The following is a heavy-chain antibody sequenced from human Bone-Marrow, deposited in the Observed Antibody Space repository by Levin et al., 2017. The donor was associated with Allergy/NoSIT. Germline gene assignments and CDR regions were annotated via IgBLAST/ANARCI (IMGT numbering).Heavy chain of an antibody. CDR2: IKEDGSEK. CDR1: GFALSGYW. D-gene: IGHD3-3*01. J-gene: IGHJ6*02. Sequence: PGGSLRLSCAASGFALSGYWMHWVRQAPGKGLEWVATIKEDGSEKFFVDGVKGRFTISRDNSKNSLFLQMNSLRAEDTAMYYCAREISGSLYNGYEWSDYFYGLDVWGQGTAVTVSS. V-gene: IGHV3-7*01. CDR3: AREISGSLYNGYEWSDYFYGLDV.